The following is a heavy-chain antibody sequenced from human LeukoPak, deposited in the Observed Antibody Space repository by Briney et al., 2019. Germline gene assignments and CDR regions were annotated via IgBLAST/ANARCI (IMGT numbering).Heavy chain of an antibody. CDR1: GFTFSNYW. CDR2: IKQDRSEK. D-gene: IGHD2-2*01. Sequence: PGGSLRLSCAASGFTFSNYWMSWVRQAPGKGLEWVANIKQDRSEKYYVDSVKGRFTISRDNAKNSLYLQMNSLRAEDTAVYYCARGSEVVAAANNWFDPWGQGTLVTVSS. CDR3: ARGSEVVAAANNWFDP. J-gene: IGHJ5*02. V-gene: IGHV3-7*01.